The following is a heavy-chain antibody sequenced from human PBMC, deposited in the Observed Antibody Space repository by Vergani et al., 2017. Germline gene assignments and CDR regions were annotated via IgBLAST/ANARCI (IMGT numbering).Heavy chain of an antibody. CDR3: ARDFFPILGIVAALPYGDYEGSDY. V-gene: IGHV3-7*03. J-gene: IGHJ4*02. Sequence: EVQLVESGGGLVQPGGSLRLSCAASGFTFSSYWMSWVRQAPGKGLEWVANIKQDGSEKYYVDSVKGRFTISRDNAKNSLYLQMNSLRAEDTAVYYCARDFFPILGIVAALPYGDYEGSDYWGQGTLVTVSS. D-gene: IGHD4-17*01. CDR2: IKQDGSEK. CDR1: GFTFSSYW.